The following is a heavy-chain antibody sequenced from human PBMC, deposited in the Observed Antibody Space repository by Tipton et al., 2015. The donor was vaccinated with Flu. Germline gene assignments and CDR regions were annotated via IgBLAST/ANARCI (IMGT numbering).Heavy chain of an antibody. D-gene: IGHD3-3*01. CDR2: IYFSGST. J-gene: IGHJ6*02. CDR1: GGYITSGDYY. V-gene: IGHV4-30-4*01. Sequence: TLSLTCNVSGGYITSGDYYWSWIRQSPGKGLEWIGYIYFSGSTFYNPSLKSRLIISRDTSKNQFSLMLSSVTAADTAVYYCAREGRGYRGYYGMEVWGQGTTVTVSS. CDR3: AREGRGYRGYYGMEV.